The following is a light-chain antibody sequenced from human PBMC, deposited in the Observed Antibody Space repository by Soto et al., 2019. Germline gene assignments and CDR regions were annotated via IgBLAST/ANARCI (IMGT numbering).Light chain of an antibody. J-gene: IGKJ1*01. Sequence: DIQMTQSPSSLSASVEDRVIITCRASQSISNHLNWYQQKPGKAPKLLIFAASSLESGVPSRFSGSRSGPDFTLAISSLQPEDFATYYCQQSYSSPPTFGKGNKVEIK. CDR1: QSISNH. CDR3: QQSYSSPPT. V-gene: IGKV1-39*01. CDR2: AAS.